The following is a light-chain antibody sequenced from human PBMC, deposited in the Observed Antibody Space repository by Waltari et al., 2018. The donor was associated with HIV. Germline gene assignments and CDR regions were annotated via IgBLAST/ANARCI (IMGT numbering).Light chain of an antibody. CDR2: VST. Sequence: QSVLTQPPSVSGAPGRSVIITCTGNSSHIGAPYDVHWYQQLQGAAPKFLTFVSTTGPSPFRDRLSGSKSGTSAPLAITVLQAGDEAYYYCQSYDSSLCASVFGGGTTLTVL. CDR3: QSYDSSLCASV. V-gene: IGLV1-40*01. J-gene: IGLJ3*02. CDR1: SSHIGAPYD.